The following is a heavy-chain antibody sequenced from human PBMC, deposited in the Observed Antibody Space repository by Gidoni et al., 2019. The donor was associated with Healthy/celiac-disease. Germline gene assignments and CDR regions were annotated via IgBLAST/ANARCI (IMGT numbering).Heavy chain of an antibody. CDR1: GCTCSSDA. V-gene: IGHV3-23*01. Sequence: EVQLLESGGGVVQPGGSLRLSCAASGCTCSSDAMSWVRQAPGKGLGWVSAICGSGGSTYYADSVKGRFTISRDNSKNTLYLQMNSLRAEDTAVYYCAKDHSGSYGAPLGYFDLWGRGTLVTVSS. D-gene: IGHD1-26*01. J-gene: IGHJ2*01. CDR2: ICGSGGST. CDR3: AKDHSGSYGAPLGYFDL.